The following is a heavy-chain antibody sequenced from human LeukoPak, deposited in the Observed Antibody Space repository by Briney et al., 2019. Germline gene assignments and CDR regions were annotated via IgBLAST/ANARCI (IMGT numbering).Heavy chain of an antibody. J-gene: IGHJ4*02. D-gene: IGHD6-19*01. CDR1: GGSISSSSYY. Sequence: PSETLSLTCTVSGGSISSSSYYWGWIRQPPGKGLEWIGSIYYSGSTYYNPSLKSRATISVDTSKNQFSLKLSSVTAADTAVYYCARHRTNSGWTDYWGQGTLVAVSS. CDR2: IYYSGST. V-gene: IGHV4-39*01. CDR3: ARHRTNSGWTDY.